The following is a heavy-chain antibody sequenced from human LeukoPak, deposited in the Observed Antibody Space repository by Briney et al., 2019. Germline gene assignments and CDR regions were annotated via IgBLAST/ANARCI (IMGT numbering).Heavy chain of an antibody. J-gene: IGHJ6*02. D-gene: IGHD5-18*01. Sequence: PGRSLRLSCTASGFTFGDHAMSWVRQAPGKGLEWVGFIRSKAYGGTTEYAASVKGRFTISRDDSNSIAYLQMNSLKTEDTAVYYCTRRPIQLWLYYGMDVWGQGTTV. CDR2: IRSKAYGGTT. CDR1: GFTFGDHA. CDR3: TRRPIQLWLYYGMDV. V-gene: IGHV3-49*04.